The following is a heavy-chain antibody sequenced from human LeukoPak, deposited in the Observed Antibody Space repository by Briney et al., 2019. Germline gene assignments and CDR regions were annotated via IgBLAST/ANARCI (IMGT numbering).Heavy chain of an antibody. CDR2: IYYSGST. J-gene: IGHJ6*02. CDR1: GGSISSYY. D-gene: IGHD3-10*01. CDR3: ARGEWELGVDITMVRGVISYYYGMDV. V-gene: IGHV4-59*01. Sequence: SETLSLTCTVSGGSISSYYWSWIRQPPGKGLGWIGYIYYSGSTNYNPSLKSRVTISVDTSKNQFSLKLSSVTAADTAVYYCARGEWELGVDITMVRGVISYYYGMDVWGQGTTVTVSS.